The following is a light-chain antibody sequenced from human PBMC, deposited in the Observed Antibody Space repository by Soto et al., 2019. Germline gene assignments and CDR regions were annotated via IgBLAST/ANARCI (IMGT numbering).Light chain of an antibody. CDR1: QSASSSY. CDR3: QQYGSSPWT. V-gene: IGKV3-20*01. Sequence: EIVLTQSPGTLSLPPGERATLSCRASQSASSSYLAWYQQKPRQAPRHRIYGASSRATGIPDRFSGSGSGTDFTLSISRLEPEDFAVYYCQQYGSSPWTFGQGTKVDIK. CDR2: GAS. J-gene: IGKJ1*01.